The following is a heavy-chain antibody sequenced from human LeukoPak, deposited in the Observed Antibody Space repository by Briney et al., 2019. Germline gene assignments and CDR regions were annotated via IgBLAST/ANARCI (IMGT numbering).Heavy chain of an antibody. Sequence: GRSLRLSCAASGFTFSSYAMHWVRQAPGKGLEWVAVISYDGSNKYYADSVKGRFTISSDNSKNTLYLQMNSLRAEDTAVYYCARDPTIVAIQGYFDYWGQGTLVTVSS. D-gene: IGHD2-15*01. CDR1: GFTFSSYA. V-gene: IGHV3-30*01. J-gene: IGHJ4*02. CDR3: ARDPTIVAIQGYFDY. CDR2: ISYDGSNK.